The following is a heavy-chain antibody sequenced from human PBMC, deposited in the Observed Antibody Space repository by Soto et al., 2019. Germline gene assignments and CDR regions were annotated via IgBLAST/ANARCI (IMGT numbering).Heavy chain of an antibody. V-gene: IGHV1-18*01. Sequence: QVQLVQSGDELKKPGASVKVSCKASDYTFNSYGISWVRKAPGQGLEWMGWLSGDNGDIKYAQKFQGRVTMTTDISTSTVYMELRSLSSDDKAVYFCAGSRGFGCDFWGQGTLVTVSS. CDR1: DYTFNSYG. J-gene: IGHJ4*02. D-gene: IGHD2-15*01. CDR2: LSGDNGDI. CDR3: AGSRGFGCDF.